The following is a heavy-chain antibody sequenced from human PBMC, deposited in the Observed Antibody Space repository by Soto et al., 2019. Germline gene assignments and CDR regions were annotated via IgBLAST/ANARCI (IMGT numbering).Heavy chain of an antibody. J-gene: IGHJ4*02. CDR3: ARDKITGLFDY. V-gene: IGHV4-34*01. CDR2: INNSGST. Sequence: QVQLQQWGAGLLKPSETLSLTCAVYGGSFSGYYWTWIRQPPGTGLEWIGEINNSGSTNYNPSLKSRVTISVDPYKNQFSLKLTPVTAADTAVYYCARDKITGLFDYWGQGTLVTVSS. D-gene: IGHD2-8*02. CDR1: GGSFSGYY.